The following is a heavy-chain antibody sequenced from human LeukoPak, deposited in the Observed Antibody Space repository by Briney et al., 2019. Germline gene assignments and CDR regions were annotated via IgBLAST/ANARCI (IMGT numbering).Heavy chain of an antibody. Sequence: PSETLSLTCTVSGGSISSYYWSWIRQPPGKGLEWIGYIYYSGSTNYNPSLKSRVTISVDTSKNQFSLKLSSVTAADTAVYYCARGLSYDSTKLTTEHCFDYCGQGTLVTVSS. CDR2: IYYSGST. V-gene: IGHV4-59*08. CDR3: ARGLSYDSTKLTTEHCFDY. J-gene: IGHJ4*02. D-gene: IGHD3-22*01. CDR1: GGSISSYY.